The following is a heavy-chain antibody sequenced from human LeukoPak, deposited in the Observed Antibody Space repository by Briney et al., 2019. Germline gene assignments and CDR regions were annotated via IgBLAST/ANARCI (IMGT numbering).Heavy chain of an antibody. J-gene: IGHJ3*02. D-gene: IGHD1-7*01. CDR2: VYISGST. Sequence: SETLSLTCSVSGGSISGYYWTWIRQPAGKGLEWIGRVYISGSTHYNPSLKTRLTMSVDTSKNQFSLKLSSVTAADTAVYYCARLITGTTTAFDIWGHGTMVTVSS. CDR3: ARLITGTTTAFDI. V-gene: IGHV4-4*07. CDR1: GGSISGYY.